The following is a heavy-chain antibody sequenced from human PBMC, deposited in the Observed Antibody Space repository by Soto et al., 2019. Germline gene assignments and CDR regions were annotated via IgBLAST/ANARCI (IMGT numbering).Heavy chain of an antibody. D-gene: IGHD3-10*01. Sequence: QLQLQESGSGLVKPSQTLSLTCAVSGGSISSSGYSWSWIRQPPGKGLEWIGYIYHSGSTYYNPSLKSRVTISVDRSKNQFSLKLSSVTAADTAVYYCARAVLLWFGELPTNWFDPWGQGTLVTVSS. CDR1: GGSISSSGYS. V-gene: IGHV4-30-2*01. CDR3: ARAVLLWFGELPTNWFDP. CDR2: IYHSGST. J-gene: IGHJ5*02.